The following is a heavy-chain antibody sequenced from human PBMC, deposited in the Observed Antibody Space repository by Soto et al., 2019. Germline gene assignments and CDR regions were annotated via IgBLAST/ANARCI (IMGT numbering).Heavy chain of an antibody. CDR1: GGTFSSYA. V-gene: IGHV1-69*06. Sequence: QVQLVQSGAEVKKPGSSVKVSCKASGGTFSSYAISWVRQAPGQGLEWMGGIIPIFGTANYAQKFQGRVTITADKSTSTAYMELSSLRSEDTAVYYCAGGDYYGSGSHGYYYGMDVWGQGTTVTVSS. CDR2: IIPIFGTA. J-gene: IGHJ6*02. D-gene: IGHD3-10*01. CDR3: AGGDYYGSGSHGYYYGMDV.